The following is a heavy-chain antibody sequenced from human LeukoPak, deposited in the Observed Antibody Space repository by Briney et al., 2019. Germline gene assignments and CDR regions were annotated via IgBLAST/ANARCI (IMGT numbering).Heavy chain of an antibody. CDR1: GFTFSSYA. J-gene: IGHJ4*02. CDR3: AKESAGADDY. D-gene: IGHD1-26*01. V-gene: IGHV3-23*01. Sequence: GGSLRLSCAASGFTFSSYAMTWVRQAPGKGLEWVSSITDSGRYTFYADSVKGRFTISRDNSKNTLYLQMNSLRAEDTAVYYCAKESAGADDYWGQGTLDTVSS. CDR2: ITDSGRYT.